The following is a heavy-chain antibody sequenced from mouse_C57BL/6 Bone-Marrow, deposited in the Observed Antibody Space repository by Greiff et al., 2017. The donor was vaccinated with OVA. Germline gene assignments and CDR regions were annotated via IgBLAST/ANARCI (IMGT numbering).Heavy chain of an antibody. CDR3: ARKRTAWFAY. CDR1: GFTFSSYG. V-gene: IGHV5-6*01. CDR2: ISSGGSYT. J-gene: IGHJ3*01. Sequence: EVKLLESGGDLVKPGGSLKLSCAASGFTFSSYGMSWVRQTPDKRLEWVATISSGGSYTYYPDSVKGRFTISRDNAKNTLYLQMSSLKSEDTAMYYCARKRTAWFAYWGQGTLVTVSA.